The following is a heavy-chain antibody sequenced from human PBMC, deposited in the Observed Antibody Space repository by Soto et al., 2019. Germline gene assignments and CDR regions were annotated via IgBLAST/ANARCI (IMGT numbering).Heavy chain of an antibody. CDR3: AAQGGGGGY. V-gene: IGHV3-53*01. J-gene: IGHJ4*02. Sequence: EVQLVESGGGLIQPGGSLRLSCAVSGFTVSNNYMSWVRQAPGKGLEGVSVIYSGGYTAYGDSVKGRFTISRDNSKNKLSLQNKSLRAHGTGGYSGAAQGGGGGYWGQGTLVTVSS. D-gene: IGHD3-16*01. CDR2: IYSGGYT. CDR1: GFTVSNNY.